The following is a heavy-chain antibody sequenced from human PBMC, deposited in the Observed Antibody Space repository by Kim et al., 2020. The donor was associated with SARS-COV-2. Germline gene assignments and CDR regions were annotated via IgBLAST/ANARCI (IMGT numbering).Heavy chain of an antibody. Sequence: GGSLRLSCAASGFTSSDYYMSWIRQTPGKGLEWVSYIGSSDATIRYADSVKGRFTISRDSAKNSLYLQMNNLRAEDTAVYYCARDSRRYSGVWVPPFDYWGQGTLVTVSS. J-gene: IGHJ4*02. CDR1: GFTSSDYY. CDR2: IGSSDATI. D-gene: IGHD6-19*01. V-gene: IGHV3-11*01. CDR3: ARDSRRYSGVWVPPFDY.